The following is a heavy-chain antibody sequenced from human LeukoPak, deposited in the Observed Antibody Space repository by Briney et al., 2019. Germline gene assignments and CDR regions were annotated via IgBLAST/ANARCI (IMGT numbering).Heavy chain of an antibody. CDR1: GYSISSGYY. V-gene: IGHV4-38-2*02. D-gene: IGHD3-22*01. Sequence: SETLSLTCTVSGYSISSGYYWGWIRQPPGKGLEWIGSIYHSGSTYYNPSLKSRVTISVDTSKNQFSLKLSSVTAADTAVYYCARGAPSGDITMIVFAYWGQGTLVTVSS. CDR2: IYHSGST. CDR3: ARGAPSGDITMIVFAY. J-gene: IGHJ4*02.